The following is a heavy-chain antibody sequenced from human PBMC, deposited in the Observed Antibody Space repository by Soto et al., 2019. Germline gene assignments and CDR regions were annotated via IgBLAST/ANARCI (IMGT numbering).Heavy chain of an antibody. CDR2: IIPIFGTA. D-gene: IGHD3-10*01. V-gene: IGHV1-69*06. CDR3: ARAGEGNYYGSGSYYDYYYGMDV. J-gene: IGHJ6*02. CDR1: VGTFSSYA. Sequence: ASVKVSCTASVGTFSSYAISWVRQAHGQGLEWMGGIIPIFGTANYAQKFQGRVTITADKSTSTAYMELSSLRSEDTAVYYCARAGEGNYYGSGSYYDYYYGMDVWGQGTTVTVSS.